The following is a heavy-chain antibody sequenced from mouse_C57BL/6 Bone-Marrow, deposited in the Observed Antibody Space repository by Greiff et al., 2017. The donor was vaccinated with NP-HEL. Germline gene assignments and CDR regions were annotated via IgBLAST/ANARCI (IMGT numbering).Heavy chain of an antibody. D-gene: IGHD1-1*01. V-gene: IGHV1-69*01. CDR3: AKDGSVWYFDV. J-gene: IGHJ1*03. CDR1: GYTFTSYW. CDR2: IDPSDSYT. Sequence: QVQLQQPGAELVMPGASVKLSCKASGYTFTSYWMHWVKQRHGQGLEWIGEIDPSDSYTNYNQKFKGTSTLTVDKSSSTAYMQRSSLPSEDSAVYYCAKDGSVWYFDVWGTGTTVTVSS.